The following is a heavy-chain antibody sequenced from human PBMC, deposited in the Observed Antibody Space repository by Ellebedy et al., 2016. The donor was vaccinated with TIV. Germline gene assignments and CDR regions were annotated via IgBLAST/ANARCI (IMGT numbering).Heavy chain of an antibody. CDR3: ARVYDSIDY. J-gene: IGHJ4*02. D-gene: IGHD3-22*01. CDR1: GFTFSSYW. CDR2: IKQDGSEK. V-gene: IGHV3-7*01. Sequence: GESLKISCAASGFTFSSYWMSWVRPAPGKGLGWVANIKQDGSEKYYVDSVTGRFTISRDNAKNSLYLQMNSLRAEDTAVYYCARVYDSIDYWGQGTLVTVSS.